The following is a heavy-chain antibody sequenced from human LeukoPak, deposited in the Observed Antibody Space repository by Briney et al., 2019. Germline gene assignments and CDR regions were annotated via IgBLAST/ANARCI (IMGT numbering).Heavy chain of an antibody. V-gene: IGHV3-23*01. J-gene: IGHJ6*03. Sequence: GGSLRLSCAASGFTFSSYAMSWVRQAPGKGLEWVSAISGSGGSTYYADFVKGRFTISRDNSKNTLYLQMNSLRAEDTAVYYCAKSEQNYDLWSGPLYYYYYMDVWGKGTTVTVSS. CDR2: ISGSGGST. CDR1: GFTFSSYA. CDR3: AKSEQNYDLWSGPLYYYYYMDV. D-gene: IGHD3-3*01.